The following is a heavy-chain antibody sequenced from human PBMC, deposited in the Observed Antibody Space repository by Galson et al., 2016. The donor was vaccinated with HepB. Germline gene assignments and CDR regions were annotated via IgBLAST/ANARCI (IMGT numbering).Heavy chain of an antibody. CDR3: AREGHYSAWFVIDY. J-gene: IGHJ4*02. Sequence: SLRLSCAASGFTFSNYAMHWVRQAPGKGLEWVSVIWSDGSNKYYADSVKGRFTISRDNSKNTLYLQMNSLRAEDTAVYYCAREGHYSAWFVIDYWGQGTLVTVSS. D-gene: IGHD6-19*01. CDR1: GFTFSNYA. V-gene: IGHV3-33*08. CDR2: IWSDGSNK.